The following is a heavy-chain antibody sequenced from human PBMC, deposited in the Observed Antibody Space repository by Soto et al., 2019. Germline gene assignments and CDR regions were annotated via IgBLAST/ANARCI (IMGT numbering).Heavy chain of an antibody. CDR3: AAEGDLSIYYYYGMDV. D-gene: IGHD3-16*02. Sequence: GASVKVSCKASGYTFTSYGISWVRQAPGQGLEWMGWISACNGNTNYAQKFQGRVTMTTDTSTSTAYMELSSLRSEDTAVYYCAAEGDLSIYYYYGMDVWGQGTTVTVSS. CDR1: GYTFTSYG. V-gene: IGHV1-18*01. J-gene: IGHJ6*02. CDR2: ISACNGNT.